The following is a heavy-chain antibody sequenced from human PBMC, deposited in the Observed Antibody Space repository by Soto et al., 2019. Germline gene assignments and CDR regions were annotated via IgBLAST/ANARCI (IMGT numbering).Heavy chain of an antibody. D-gene: IGHD4-17*01. CDR1: GFTFSSYS. V-gene: IGHV3-48*01. Sequence: GGSLRLSCAASGFTFSSYSMNWVRQAPGKGLEWVSYISSSSSTIYYADSVKGRFTISRDNAKNSLYLQMNSLRAEDTAVYYCAREAIEMTTGPFDYWGQGTLVTVSS. CDR2: ISSSSSTI. CDR3: AREAIEMTTGPFDY. J-gene: IGHJ4*02.